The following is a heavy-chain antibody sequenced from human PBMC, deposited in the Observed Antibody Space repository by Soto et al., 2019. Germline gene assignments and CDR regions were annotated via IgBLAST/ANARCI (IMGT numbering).Heavy chain of an antibody. CDR3: AKDPHA. CDR1: GFTFSSYA. Sequence: EVQLLESGGGLVQPGGSLSLSCTASGFTFSSYAMSWVRQAPGKGLEWVSGVSGGGYNTYYADSVEGRFTISRDNSKNTLYLQMNSLRAADTAVYYCAKDPHAWGQGTLVTVSS. J-gene: IGHJ5*02. V-gene: IGHV3-23*01. CDR2: VSGGGYNT.